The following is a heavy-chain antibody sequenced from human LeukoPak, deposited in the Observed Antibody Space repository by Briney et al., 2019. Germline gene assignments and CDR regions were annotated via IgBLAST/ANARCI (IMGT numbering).Heavy chain of an antibody. Sequence: SETLSLTCTVSGGSISSYYWSWIRQPAGKGLEWIGRIYTSGSTNYNPSLKSRVTISVDTSKNQFSLKLSSVTAADTAVYYCAREVTHYGSGSYYLNWGQGTLVTVSS. V-gene: IGHV4-4*07. D-gene: IGHD3-10*01. CDR1: GGSISSYY. CDR2: IYTSGST. J-gene: IGHJ4*02. CDR3: AREVTHYGSGSYYLN.